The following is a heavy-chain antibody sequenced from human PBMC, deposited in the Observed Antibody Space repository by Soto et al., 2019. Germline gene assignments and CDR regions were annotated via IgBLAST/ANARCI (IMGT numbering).Heavy chain of an antibody. CDR2: INPKTGAT. CDR1: EYTFTAYY. Sequence: ASVKVSCKASEYTFTAYYIHWVRQAPGQGLEWMGRINPKTGATDYAQKFQGRVTMTRDTSINTAHMELSSLSSDDTAIYYCARFNGVHIGHFDGWGRGTLVTVAS. V-gene: IGHV1-2*02. J-gene: IGHJ2*01. CDR3: ARFNGVHIGHFDG. D-gene: IGHD2-8*01.